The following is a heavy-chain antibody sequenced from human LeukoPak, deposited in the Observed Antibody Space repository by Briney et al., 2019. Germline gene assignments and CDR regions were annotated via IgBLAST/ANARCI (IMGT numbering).Heavy chain of an antibody. D-gene: IGHD3-22*01. CDR2: IYSGGST. J-gene: IGHJ4*02. CDR3: AKDPLGEYYYDSSGYYKDY. V-gene: IGHV3-53*01. CDR1: GFTVSSNY. Sequence: GGSLRLSCAASGFTVSSNYMSWVRQAPGKGLEWVSVIYSGGSTYYADSVKGRFTISRDNSKNTLYLQMNSLRAEDTAVYYCAKDPLGEYYYDSSGYYKDYWGQGTLVTVSS.